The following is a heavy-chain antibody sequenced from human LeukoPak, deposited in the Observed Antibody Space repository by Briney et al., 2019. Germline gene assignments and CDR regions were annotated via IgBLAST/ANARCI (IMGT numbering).Heavy chain of an antibody. Sequence: GASVKVSCKASGGTFSSYAFSWVRQAPGQGLEWMGGIIPIFGTANYAQKFQGRVTITTDESTSTAYMELSSLRSEDTAVYYCAIKADYYDSSGYLNWFDPWGQGTLVTVSS. CDR2: IIPIFGTA. J-gene: IGHJ5*02. CDR1: GGTFSSYA. D-gene: IGHD3-22*01. CDR3: AIKADYYDSSGYLNWFDP. V-gene: IGHV1-69*05.